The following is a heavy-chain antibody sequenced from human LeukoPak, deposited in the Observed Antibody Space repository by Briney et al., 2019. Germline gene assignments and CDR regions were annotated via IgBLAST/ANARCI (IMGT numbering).Heavy chain of an antibody. V-gene: IGHV1-8*01. CDR2: MNPNNGGT. D-gene: IGHD3-3*01. J-gene: IGHJ6*02. Sequence: ASVKVSCKASGYTFTIYDINWVRQAPGQGLELVGWMNPNNGGTVYAQKFQGRVTMTRDTSTGTSYMELNSLRSEDTVVYYCARGAIFGVAPRGYGMDVWGQGTTVTVSS. CDR3: ARGAIFGVAPRGYGMDV. CDR1: GYTFTIYD.